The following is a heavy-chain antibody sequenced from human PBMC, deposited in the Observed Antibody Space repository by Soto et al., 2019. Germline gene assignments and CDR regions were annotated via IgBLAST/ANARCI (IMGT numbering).Heavy chain of an antibody. V-gene: IGHV3-66*01. CDR1: GFTVSNNY. CDR3: ARGLTGP. J-gene: IGHJ5*02. CDR2: IYTEGST. D-gene: IGHD7-27*01. Sequence: GGSLRLSCAASGFTVSNNYTSWVRQAPGKGLEWVSVIYTEGSTYYADSVKGRFTISRDISKNTLHLQMNSLRVDDTAVYYCARGLTGPWGQGTLVTVSS.